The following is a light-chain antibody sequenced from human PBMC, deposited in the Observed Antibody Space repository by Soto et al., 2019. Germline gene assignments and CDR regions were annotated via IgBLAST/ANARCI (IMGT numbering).Light chain of an antibody. J-gene: IGKJ3*01. CDR3: QQYGNSPFT. Sequence: EIVLTHSPGTLSLSPGERATLSCRASPSVGSNYLAWYQQKPGQAPRLLIYGASSRATGIPDRFSGSGSGTDFTLTISSLEPEDLEVYYCQQYGNSPFTGGPGTTVDIK. CDR1: PSVGSNY. CDR2: GAS. V-gene: IGKV3-20*01.